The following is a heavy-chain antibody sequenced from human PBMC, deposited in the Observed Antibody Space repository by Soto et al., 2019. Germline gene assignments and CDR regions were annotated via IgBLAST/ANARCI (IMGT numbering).Heavy chain of an antibody. Sequence: GASVKVSCKASGYTFTSYGISWVRQAPGQGLEWMGWISAYNGNTNYAQKLQGRVTMTTDTSTSTAYMELRSLRSDDTAVYYCARPGFGESRYYYYGMDVSGQGTTVTVSS. V-gene: IGHV1-18*04. J-gene: IGHJ6*02. CDR1: GYTFTSYG. CDR2: ISAYNGNT. D-gene: IGHD3-10*01. CDR3: ARPGFGESRYYYYGMDV.